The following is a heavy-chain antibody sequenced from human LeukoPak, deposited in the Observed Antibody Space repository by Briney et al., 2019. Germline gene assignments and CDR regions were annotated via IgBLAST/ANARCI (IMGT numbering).Heavy chain of an antibody. Sequence: SDTLSLTCAVSGFSINSGHYWGWLRHPPGEGLELIGSVYYNGTTYYNPSLKSRGPMSADTSKNHFSLRQGSVTPADTAVYYCARVVGYCSGLCRDAFDIWGQGPRVSVSS. V-gene: IGHV4-38-2*01. CDR1: GFSINSGHY. CDR2: VYYNGTT. D-gene: IGHD2-15*01. J-gene: IGHJ3*02. CDR3: ARVVGYCSGLCRDAFDI.